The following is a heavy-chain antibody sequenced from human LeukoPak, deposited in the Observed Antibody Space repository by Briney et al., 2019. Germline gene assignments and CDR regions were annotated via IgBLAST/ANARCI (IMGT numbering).Heavy chain of an antibody. CDR2: IYHSGST. D-gene: IGHD3-22*01. V-gene: IGHV4-38-2*02. J-gene: IGHJ6*02. Sequence: SETLSLTCTVSGYSISSGYYWGWIRQPPGKGLEWIGSIYHSGSTYYNPSLKSRVTISVDTSKNQFSLKVSSVTAADTAVYYCARASASSGRGSTMIGVVNPYAMDVWGQGTTVAVSS. CDR1: GYSISSGYY. CDR3: ARASASSGRGSTMIGVVNPYAMDV.